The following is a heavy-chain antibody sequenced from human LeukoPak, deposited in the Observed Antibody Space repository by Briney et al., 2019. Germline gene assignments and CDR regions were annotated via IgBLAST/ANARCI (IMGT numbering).Heavy chain of an antibody. CDR2: ISSTSSNT. CDR3: ARVWYYDFWSGYSCLDD. V-gene: IGHV3-21*01. D-gene: IGHD3-3*01. CDR1: GFTFSSYS. J-gene: IGHJ4*02. Sequence: PGGSLRLSCAASGFTFSSYSMNWVRQAPGKGLEWVSSISSTSSNTNYADSVKGRFTISRDNAKNSLYLQMNSLRAEDTAVYYCARVWYYDFWSGYSCLDDWGQGTLVTVSS.